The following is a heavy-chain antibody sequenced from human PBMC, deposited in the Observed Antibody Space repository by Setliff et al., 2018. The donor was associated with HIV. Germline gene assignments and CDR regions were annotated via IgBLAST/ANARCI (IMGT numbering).Heavy chain of an antibody. CDR1: DDSFSNYD. J-gene: IGHJ4*02. Sequence: NPSETLSLTCVVSDDSFSNYDWTWIRQSPGKALEWIGYISSSGTTTYNPSLRSRVTISIETSNTRFSLWLRSATAADTATYFCARLGRAIDDGGSSLRLDFWGQGMLGTSPQ. CDR3: ARLGRAIDDGGSSLRLDF. D-gene: IGHD2-21*01. V-gene: IGHV4-4*09. CDR2: ISSSGTT.